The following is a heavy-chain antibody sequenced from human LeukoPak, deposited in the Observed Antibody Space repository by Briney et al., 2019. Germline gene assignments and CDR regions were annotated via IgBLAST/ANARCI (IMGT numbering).Heavy chain of an antibody. J-gene: IGHJ4*02. Sequence: ASVKVSCKASGYTFTSYYMHWVRQAPGQGLEWMGWTNPNSGGTNYAQKFQGRVTMTRDTSISTAYMELSRLRSDDTAVYYCARLPPTVTTSGYWGQGTLVTVSS. CDR2: TNPNSGGT. CDR1: GYTFTSYY. V-gene: IGHV1-2*02. CDR3: ARLPPTVTTSGY. D-gene: IGHD4-17*01.